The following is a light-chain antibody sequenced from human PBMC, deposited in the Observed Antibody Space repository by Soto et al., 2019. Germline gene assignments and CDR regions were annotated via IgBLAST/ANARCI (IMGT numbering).Light chain of an antibody. CDR1: QSVSSN. V-gene: IGKV3-15*01. CDR3: QQYEWT. Sequence: EIVMTQSPATLSVSPGERATLSCRASQSVSSNLAWYQQKPGQAPRLLIYGASTRATGIPARFSGSGSGTEFTLTISSVHSEDFAVYYCQQYEWTFGQGTKVEIK. J-gene: IGKJ1*01. CDR2: GAS.